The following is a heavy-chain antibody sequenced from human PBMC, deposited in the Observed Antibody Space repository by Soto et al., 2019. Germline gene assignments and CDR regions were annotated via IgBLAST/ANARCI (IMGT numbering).Heavy chain of an antibody. V-gene: IGHV3-30*18. CDR3: AKETYGDYDYYYGMDV. CDR1: GFTFSSYG. CDR2: ISYDGSNI. D-gene: IGHD4-17*01. J-gene: IGHJ6*02. Sequence: QVQLVESGGGVVQPGRSLRLSCAASGFTFSSYGMHWVRQAPGKGLEWVAVISYDGSNIYYADSVKGRFTISRDNSKNTLYLQMNSLRAEDTAVYYCAKETYGDYDYYYGMDVWGQGTTVTVSS.